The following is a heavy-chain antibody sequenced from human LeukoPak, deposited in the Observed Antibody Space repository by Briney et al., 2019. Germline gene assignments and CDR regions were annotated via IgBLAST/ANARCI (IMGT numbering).Heavy chain of an antibody. V-gene: IGHV3-7*01. Sequence: QAGGSLRLSCEASGFMFTGYWMSWVRQAPGKGLEWVANIKEDGSEKYYVDSVKGRFTISRDNPEKLLYLQMNSLRAEDTAVYYCARDRRGVNFYYYYMDAWGKGTSVIVSS. CDR1: GFMFTGYW. CDR2: IKEDGSEK. CDR3: ARDRRGVNFYYYYMDA. D-gene: IGHD3-10*01. J-gene: IGHJ6*03.